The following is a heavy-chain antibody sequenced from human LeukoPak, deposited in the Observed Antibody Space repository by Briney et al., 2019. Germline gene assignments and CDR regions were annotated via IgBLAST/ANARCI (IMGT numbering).Heavy chain of an antibody. CDR3: AKGSYYDSSGFNDY. J-gene: IGHJ4*02. Sequence: GGSLRLSCAASGFTFSSYAMSWVRQAPGKGLEWVSAISGSGGSTYYADSVKGRFTISRDNSKNTLYLQMNSLRAEDRAVYYCAKGSYYDSSGFNDYWGQGTLVTVSS. V-gene: IGHV3-23*01. D-gene: IGHD3-22*01. CDR1: GFTFSSYA. CDR2: ISGSGGST.